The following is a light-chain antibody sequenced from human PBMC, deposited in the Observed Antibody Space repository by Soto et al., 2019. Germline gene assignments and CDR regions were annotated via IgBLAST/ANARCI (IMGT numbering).Light chain of an antibody. CDR1: SSDVGGYNY. CDR3: SSYTSSSIIYV. Sequence: QSALTQPASVSGSPGQSITFSCTGTSSDVGGYNYVSWYQQHPGKAPKPMIYDVSNRPSGVSNRFSGSKSGNTASLTISGLQAEDEADYYCSSYTSSSIIYVFGTGTKVTVL. J-gene: IGLJ1*01. V-gene: IGLV2-14*01. CDR2: DVS.